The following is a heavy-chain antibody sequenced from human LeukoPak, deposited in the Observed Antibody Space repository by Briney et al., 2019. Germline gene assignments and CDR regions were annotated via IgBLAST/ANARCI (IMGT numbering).Heavy chain of an antibody. CDR2: ISSSSSDT. CDR3: ARGSRTIELGDDY. Sequence: KPGGSLRLSCAASGFTFSDSYMSWIRHTPGKGLEGLSYISSSSSDTNYADSVKGRFTISRDNAKNSLYLQMNSLRAEDTAVYYCARGSRTIELGDDYWGQGTLVTVSS. D-gene: IGHD5-24*01. V-gene: IGHV3-11*06. CDR1: GFTFSDSY. J-gene: IGHJ4*02.